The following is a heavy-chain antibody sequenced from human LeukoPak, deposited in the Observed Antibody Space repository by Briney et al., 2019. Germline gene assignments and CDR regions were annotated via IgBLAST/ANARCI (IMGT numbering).Heavy chain of an antibody. Sequence: SETLSLTCTVSGGSINNYWWSWIRQPPGKGLEWIGYIYYTGSTNYNPSLKSRVTMSVDTSKIQFSLKLSSVTTADTAVYFCASLMYGYWGQGTLVTVSS. V-gene: IGHV4-59*01. CDR3: ASLMYGY. J-gene: IGHJ4*02. CDR1: GGSINNYW. CDR2: IYYTGST. D-gene: IGHD2-8*01.